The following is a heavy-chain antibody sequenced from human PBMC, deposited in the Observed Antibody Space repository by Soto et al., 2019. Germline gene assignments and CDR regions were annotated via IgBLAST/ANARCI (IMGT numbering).Heavy chain of an antibody. V-gene: IGHV4-59*08. J-gene: IGHJ4*02. Sequence: QVQLQESGPGLVKPSETLSLTCTVSGGSITSYYWSWIRQPPGKGLEWSGYFSYSGTPHYNPTLSGRVTMSVAAPKNKFSLRLKSVTAADTAVYFCARTAGGGTSVVFDFWGRGPTVTVSA. CDR3: ARTAGGGTSVVFDF. CDR2: FSYSGTP. D-gene: IGHD2-15*01. CDR1: GGSITSYY.